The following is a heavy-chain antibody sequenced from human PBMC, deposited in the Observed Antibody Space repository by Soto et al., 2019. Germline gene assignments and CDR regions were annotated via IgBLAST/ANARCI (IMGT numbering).Heavy chain of an antibody. CDR2: IYYSGST. J-gene: IGHJ4*02. CDR1: CGSISSGGYY. D-gene: IGHD3-22*01. V-gene: IGHV4-31*03. CDR3: AMGDDSSGLGRKH. Sequence: QVQLQESGPGLVKPSQTLSLTCTVSCGSISSGGYYWSWIRQHPGKGLEWIGYIYYSGSTYYNPSHQSRVTISVDTSKNQFSLKLSAVTAADTAVYYGAMGDDSSGLGRKHWGQGTLVTVSS.